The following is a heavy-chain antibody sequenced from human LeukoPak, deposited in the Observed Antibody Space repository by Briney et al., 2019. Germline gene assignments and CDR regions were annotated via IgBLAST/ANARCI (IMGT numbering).Heavy chain of an antibody. Sequence: SETLSLTCTVSGGSISSYYWSWIRQPAGKGLDWIGRIYTSGSTNYNPSLKSRVTMSVDTSKNQFSLKLSSVTAADTAVYYCARDGGLYGSGSYRPNYYGMDVWGQGTTVTVSS. D-gene: IGHD3-10*01. V-gene: IGHV4-4*07. J-gene: IGHJ6*02. CDR3: ARDGGLYGSGSYRPNYYGMDV. CDR2: IYTSGST. CDR1: GGSISSYY.